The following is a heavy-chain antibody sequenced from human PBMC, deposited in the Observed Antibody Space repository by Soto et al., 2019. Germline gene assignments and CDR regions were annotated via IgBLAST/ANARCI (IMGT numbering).Heavy chain of an antibody. CDR3: ASSDVIAGYAFDI. D-gene: IGHD2-21*01. Sequence: SETLSLTCAVYGGSFGGYYWSWIRQPPGKGLEWIGEINHSGSTNYNPSLKSRVTISVDTSKNQFSLKLSSVTAADTAVYYCASSDVIAGYAFDIWGQGTMVTVSS. V-gene: IGHV4-34*01. CDR1: GGSFGGYY. CDR2: INHSGST. J-gene: IGHJ3*02.